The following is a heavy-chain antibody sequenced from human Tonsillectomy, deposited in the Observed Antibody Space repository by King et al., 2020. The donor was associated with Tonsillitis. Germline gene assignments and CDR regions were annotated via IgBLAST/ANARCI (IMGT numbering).Heavy chain of an antibody. V-gene: IGHV3-21*01. CDR2: ISPTSGYI. CDR3: ARGHSWNYQRRDAFAI. Sequence: VQLVESGGGLVKPGGSLRLSCAASGFTFSAYSMNWVRQAPGKGLDGVSSISPTSGYIYYADSMKGRFTSSRDNAKNSMYLQMNSLRAEDTAVFYCARGHSWNYQRRDAFAIWGQGTMVTVSS. J-gene: IGHJ3*02. CDR1: GFTFSAYS. D-gene: IGHD1-7*01.